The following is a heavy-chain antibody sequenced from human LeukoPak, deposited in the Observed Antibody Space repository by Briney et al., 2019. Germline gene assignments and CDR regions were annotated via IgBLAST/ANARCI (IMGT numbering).Heavy chain of an antibody. J-gene: IGHJ4*02. Sequence: SETLSLTCTVSGGSTSGYFWSWIRQPAGKGLEWIGRIYSSGINNYNPSLKGRVTMSLDTSKNHLSLNLSSVTAADTAVYYCARDPGDTDWYNFDFWGQGILVTVSS. CDR3: ARDPGDTDWYNFDF. D-gene: IGHD3-9*01. V-gene: IGHV4-4*07. CDR1: GGSTSGYF. CDR2: IYSSGIN.